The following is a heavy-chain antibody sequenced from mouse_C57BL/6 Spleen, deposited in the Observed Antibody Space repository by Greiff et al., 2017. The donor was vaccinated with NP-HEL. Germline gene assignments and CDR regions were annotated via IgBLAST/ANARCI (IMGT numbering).Heavy chain of an antibody. D-gene: IGHD2-3*01. Sequence: EVQVVESGGGLVKPGGSLKLSCAASGFTFSSYAMSWVRQTPEKRLEWVATISDGGSYTYYPDNVKGRFTISRDNAKNNLYLQMSHLKSEDTAMYYCAREGGWLLLDFDYWGQGTTLTVSS. CDR1: GFTFSSYA. J-gene: IGHJ2*01. CDR3: AREGGWLLLDFDY. CDR2: ISDGGSYT. V-gene: IGHV5-4*01.